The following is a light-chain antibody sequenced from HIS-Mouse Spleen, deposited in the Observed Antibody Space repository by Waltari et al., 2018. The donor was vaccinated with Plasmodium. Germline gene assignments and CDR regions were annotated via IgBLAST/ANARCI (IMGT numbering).Light chain of an antibody. Sequence: EIVMTPSPATLSVFPGERATLTCRASQSVSSNLAWYQQKPAQTPQPLIYGASTRSTGIPARFSGSSSGTEFILTISSLQSEDVAVYYCQQYNNWSFTFGPGTKVDIK. V-gene: IGKV3-15*01. CDR2: GAS. CDR1: QSVSSN. J-gene: IGKJ3*01. CDR3: QQYNNWSFT.